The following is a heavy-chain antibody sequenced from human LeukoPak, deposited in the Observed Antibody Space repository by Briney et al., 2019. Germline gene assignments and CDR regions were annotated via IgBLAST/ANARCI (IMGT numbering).Heavy chain of an antibody. V-gene: IGHV3-23*01. J-gene: IGHJ6*02. CDR3: AKEARSGSYLYYYYGMDV. CDR1: GFTFSNYA. Sequence: GGSLRLSCAASGFTFSNYAMSWVRQAPGKGLVWVSAISGSGGSTYYADSVKGRFTISRDNSKNTLYLQMNSLRAEDTAVYYCAKEARSGSYLYYYYGMDVWGQGTTVTVSS. CDR2: ISGSGGST. D-gene: IGHD3-10*01.